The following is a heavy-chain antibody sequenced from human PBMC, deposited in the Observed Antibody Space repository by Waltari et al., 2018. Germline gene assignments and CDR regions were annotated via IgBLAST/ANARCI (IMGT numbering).Heavy chain of an antibody. CDR3: ARKEMATYLGFDY. CDR2: INPNSGGT. D-gene: IGHD3-16*01. Sequence: QVQLVQSGAEVKKPGASGKVSCKASGYTVTGYYMHWVRTAPGQGLEWMGWINPNSGGTNYAQKFQGRVTMTRDTSISTAYMELSRLRSDDTAVYYCARKEMATYLGFDYWGQGTLVTVSS. CDR1: GYTVTGYY. J-gene: IGHJ4*02. V-gene: IGHV1-2*02.